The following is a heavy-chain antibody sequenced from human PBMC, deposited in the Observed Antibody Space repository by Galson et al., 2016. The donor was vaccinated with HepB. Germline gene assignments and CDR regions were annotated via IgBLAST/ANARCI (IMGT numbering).Heavy chain of an antibody. CDR3: VAGQWLGF. J-gene: IGHJ4*02. CDR2: IHAATGNT. Sequence: SVKVSCKASGYTFASYPLHWVRQAPGQSLEWMGWIHAATGNTYYSQKLQGRVTITRDTSASTAYVELSNLRSEDTAVYYCVAGQWLGFWGQGTLVTVSS. CDR1: GYTFASYP. V-gene: IGHV1-3*01. D-gene: IGHD6-19*01.